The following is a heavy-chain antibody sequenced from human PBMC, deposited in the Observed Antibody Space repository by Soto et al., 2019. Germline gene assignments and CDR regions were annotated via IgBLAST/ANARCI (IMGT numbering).Heavy chain of an antibody. CDR3: ARDRVESGYPEYFQH. CDR2: IYSGGST. J-gene: IGHJ1*01. V-gene: IGHV3-53*01. D-gene: IGHD3-22*01. CDR1: GFTVSSNY. Sequence: EVQLVESGGGLIQPGGSLRLSCAASGFTVSSNYMSWVRQAPGKGLEWVSVIYSGGSTYYADSVKGRFTISRDNSKITLYLQMNGLIAEDTAVYYCARDRVESGYPEYFQHWGQGTLVTVTP.